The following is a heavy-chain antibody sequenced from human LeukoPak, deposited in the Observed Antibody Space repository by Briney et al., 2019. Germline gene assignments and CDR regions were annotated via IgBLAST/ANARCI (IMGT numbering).Heavy chain of an antibody. V-gene: IGHV3-21*01. CDR2: ITSIHAYI. Sequence: GESLRLSCAASGFTFSSYGMSWVRQAPGKGLEWVSSITSIHAYIYYADSVKGRFTISRDNAKNLVYLRMNSLKAEDTAVYYCARNSAGAPFDYWGQGTLVTISS. CDR3: ARNSAGAPFDY. J-gene: IGHJ4*02. D-gene: IGHD1-26*01. CDR1: GFTFSSYG.